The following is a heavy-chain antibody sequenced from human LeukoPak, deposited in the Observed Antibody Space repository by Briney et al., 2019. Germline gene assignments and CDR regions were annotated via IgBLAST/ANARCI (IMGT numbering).Heavy chain of an antibody. CDR2: INAGNGNT. D-gene: IGHD3-10*01. CDR1: GYTFTSYT. Sequence: ASVKVSCKASGYTFTSYTMHWVRQAPGQRLEWMGWINAGNGNTKYLQKFQGRVSITRDTSASTAYMELSSLRSEDTAVYYCARGLLWSGVSDLGAFDIWGQGTMVTVSS. V-gene: IGHV1-3*01. CDR3: ARGLLWSGVSDLGAFDI. J-gene: IGHJ3*02.